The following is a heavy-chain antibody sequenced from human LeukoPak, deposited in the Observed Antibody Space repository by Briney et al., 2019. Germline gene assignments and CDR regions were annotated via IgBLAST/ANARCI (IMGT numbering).Heavy chain of an antibody. J-gene: IGHJ6*02. CDR1: GGSFSGYY. V-gene: IGHV4-34*01. CDR3: ARYGPIVVVPAAIGGYYYYGMDV. D-gene: IGHD2-2*01. CDR2: INHSGST. Sequence: PSETLSLTCAVYGGSFSGYYWSWIRQPPGKGLEWIGEINHSGSTNYNPSLTSRVTISVDTSKNQFSLKLSSVTAADTAVYYCARYGPIVVVPAAIGGYYYYGMDVWGQGTTVTVSS.